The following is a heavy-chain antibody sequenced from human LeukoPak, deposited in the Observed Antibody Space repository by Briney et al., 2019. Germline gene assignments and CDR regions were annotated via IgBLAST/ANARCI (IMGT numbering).Heavy chain of an antibody. Sequence: SETLSLTCTVSGGSISSYYWSWIRQPPGKGLEWIGYIYYSGSTNYNPSLKSRVTISVDTSKNQFSLKLSSVTAADTAVYYCARVNYYGSGAFDYWGQGTLVTVSS. CDR2: IYYSGST. J-gene: IGHJ4*02. CDR1: GGSISSYY. V-gene: IGHV4-59*01. D-gene: IGHD3-10*01. CDR3: ARVNYYGSGAFDY.